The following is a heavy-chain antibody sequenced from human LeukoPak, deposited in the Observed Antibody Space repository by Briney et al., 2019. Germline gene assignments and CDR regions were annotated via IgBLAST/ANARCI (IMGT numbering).Heavy chain of an antibody. CDR2: FDREDGET. Sequence: ASVKVSCKLSGYTLTELSIHWVRQAPGKGLQWMGHFDREDGETIDAQRFQGRVTMTEDTSTDTAYMELSSLRSDDTAVYYCATSWRYYRHFDYWGQGTLVTVSS. J-gene: IGHJ4*02. CDR1: GYTLTELS. CDR3: ATSWRYYRHFDY. D-gene: IGHD1-26*01. V-gene: IGHV1-24*01.